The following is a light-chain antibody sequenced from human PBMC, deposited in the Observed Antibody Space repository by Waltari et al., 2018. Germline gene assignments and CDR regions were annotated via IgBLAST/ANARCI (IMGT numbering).Light chain of an antibody. Sequence: QSALTQPASVAGSPGQSITISCTGSSNAGGTYNHVSWYQQHPGNAPKLIIFAVRHRPSGVSNRFSASKSGNKASLTISGLQTEDEADYYCSSYTSSSTLVFGGGTKVTVL. J-gene: IGLJ2*01. CDR2: AVR. V-gene: IGLV2-14*01. CDR1: SNAGGTYNH. CDR3: SSYTSSSTLV.